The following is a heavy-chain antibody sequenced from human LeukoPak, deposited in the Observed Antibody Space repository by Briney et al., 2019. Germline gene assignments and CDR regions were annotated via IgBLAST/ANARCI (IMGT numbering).Heavy chain of an antibody. V-gene: IGHV1-69*05. D-gene: IGHD5-12*01. CDR1: GGTFSSHA. J-gene: IGHJ4*02. CDR2: IIPIFGTT. CDR3: ARGDSGYDYGFDN. Sequence: SVKVSCKASGGTFSSHAISWVRQAAGQGLEWVGGIIPIFGTTNYAQKFQGRVTITTDESTSTDYMELRSLRSDDTAVYYCARGDSGYDYGFDNWGQGTLVTVSS.